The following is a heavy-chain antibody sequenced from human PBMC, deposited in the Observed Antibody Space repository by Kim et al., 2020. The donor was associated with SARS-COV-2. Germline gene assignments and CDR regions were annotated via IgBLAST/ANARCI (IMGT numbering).Heavy chain of an antibody. V-gene: IGHV3-30*18. J-gene: IGHJ6*02. D-gene: IGHD6-19*01. Sequence: GGSLRLSCAASGFTFSSYGMHWVRQAPGKGLEWVAVISYDGSKKYYADSVKGRFTISRDNSKNTLYLQMNSLRAEDTAVYYCAKEEGSGYSSGWTYYYYGMGAWGPGTPVTVS. CDR3: AKEEGSGYSSGWTYYYYGMGA. CDR1: GFTFSSYG. CDR2: ISYDGSKK.